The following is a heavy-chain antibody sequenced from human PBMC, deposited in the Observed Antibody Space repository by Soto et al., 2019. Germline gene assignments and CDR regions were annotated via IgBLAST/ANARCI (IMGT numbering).Heavy chain of an antibody. CDR2: ISYSGST. CDR1: GASTNAYY. CDR3: ASSAWYNGYFDY. D-gene: IGHD6-19*01. J-gene: IGHJ4*02. Sequence: QVQLQASGPGLVKPSETLSLTCTVSGASTNAYYWNWIRQPPGKGLECIGYISYSGSTVYNPSLKSRVAISVDPSKNQTSLKLSSVTAADTAVYYCASSAWYNGYFDYWDQGTLVTVSS. V-gene: IGHV4-59*08.